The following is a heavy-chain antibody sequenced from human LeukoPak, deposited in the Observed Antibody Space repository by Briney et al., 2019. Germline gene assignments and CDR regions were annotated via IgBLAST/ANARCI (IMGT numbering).Heavy chain of an antibody. J-gene: IGHJ4*02. CDR1: GGSISGSY. V-gene: IGHV4-59*08. CDR3: ARLPPDSSSAHY. Sequence: SETLSLTCTVSGGSISGSYWSWIRQPPGKGLERIGYIYYSWNTIYNPSLKRRVTISVGQHENQFSLNLHSVTAADTAVFYCARLPPDSSSAHYWGQGTLVSVSS. D-gene: IGHD6-6*01. CDR2: IYYSWNT.